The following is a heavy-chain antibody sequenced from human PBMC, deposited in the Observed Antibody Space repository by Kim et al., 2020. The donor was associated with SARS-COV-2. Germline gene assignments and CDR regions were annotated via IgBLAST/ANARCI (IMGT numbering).Heavy chain of an antibody. J-gene: IGHJ4*01. CDR1: GFTFRDYG. V-gene: IGHV3-21*01. D-gene: IGHD2-21*01. Sequence: GGSLRLSCAASGFTFRDYGMNWVRQAPGQGLEWVSSLAGIGGNADYADSVRGRFTISRDNSKNSLFLQMNDLRAEDTALYYCARDHLSECDALLDYW. CDR3: ARDHLSECDALLDY. CDR2: LAGIGGNA.